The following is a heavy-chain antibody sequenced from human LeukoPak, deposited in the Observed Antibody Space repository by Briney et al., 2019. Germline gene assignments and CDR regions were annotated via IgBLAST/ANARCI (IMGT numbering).Heavy chain of an antibody. Sequence: PSETLSLTCAVSGGSISSSNWWSWVRQPPGKGLEWIGEIFHSGSTNYNPSLKSRVAISVDKSKNQFSLKLSSVTAADTAVYYCARAPYYYGSGSYYPFDYWGQGTLVTVSS. V-gene: IGHV4-4*02. CDR2: IFHSGST. CDR3: ARAPYYYGSGSYYPFDY. J-gene: IGHJ4*02. D-gene: IGHD3-10*01. CDR1: GGSISSSNW.